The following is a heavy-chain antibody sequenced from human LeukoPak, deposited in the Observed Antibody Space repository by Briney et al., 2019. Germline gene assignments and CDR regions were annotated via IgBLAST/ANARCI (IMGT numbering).Heavy chain of an antibody. Sequence: GESLKISCKGSGYIFTTSWIGWVRQIPGKGLEWMGMIYPGDSDTKYSPSFQGQVTISADKSISTAYLQWSSLKASDTAMYYCAKLVGNYYFDYWGQGTLVTVSS. CDR2: IYPGDSDT. J-gene: IGHJ4*02. CDR1: GYIFTTSW. D-gene: IGHD1-7*01. V-gene: IGHV5-51*01. CDR3: AKLVGNYYFDY.